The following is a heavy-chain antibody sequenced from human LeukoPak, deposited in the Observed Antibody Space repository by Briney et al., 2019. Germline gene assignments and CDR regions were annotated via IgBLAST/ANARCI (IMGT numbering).Heavy chain of an antibody. CDR1: GYSFTSYW. Sequence: GESLKISCKGSGYSFTSYWIGWVRQMPGKGLEWMGIIYPGDSDTRYSPSFQGQVTISADKSISTAYLQRSSLKASDTAMYYCARLSSGYYYDSSGYYYFDYWGQGTLVTVSS. D-gene: IGHD3-22*01. CDR2: IYPGDSDT. V-gene: IGHV5-51*01. J-gene: IGHJ4*02. CDR3: ARLSSGYYYDSSGYYYFDY.